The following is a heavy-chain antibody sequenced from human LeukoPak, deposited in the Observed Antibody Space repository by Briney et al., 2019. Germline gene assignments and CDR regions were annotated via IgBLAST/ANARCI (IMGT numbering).Heavy chain of an antibody. CDR1: GYTFTGYY. Sequence: ASVKVSCKASGYTFTGYYMHWVRQAPGQGLEWMGWINPNSGGTNYAQKFQGRVTMTRDTSISTAYMELSRLRSDDTAVYYCARVPRDDFWSGQSWYWFDPWGQGTLVTVSS. V-gene: IGHV1-2*02. J-gene: IGHJ5*02. D-gene: IGHD3-3*01. CDR2: INPNSGGT. CDR3: ARVPRDDFWSGQSWYWFDP.